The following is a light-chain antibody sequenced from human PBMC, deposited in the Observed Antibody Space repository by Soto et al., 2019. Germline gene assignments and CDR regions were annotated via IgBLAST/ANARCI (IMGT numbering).Light chain of an antibody. J-gene: IGKJ3*01. CDR2: GAS. V-gene: IGKV3-20*01. CDR1: QNIHNH. CDR3: QQYGGSPLFT. Sequence: EKLMSQSPATLSVSPGERVTLSCRASQNIHNHMSWFLQKPGQTPRLLIYGASNRATGSPDRFSGSGSGTDFTLTISRLEPEDFAVYSCQQYGGSPLFTFGPGTRVDFK.